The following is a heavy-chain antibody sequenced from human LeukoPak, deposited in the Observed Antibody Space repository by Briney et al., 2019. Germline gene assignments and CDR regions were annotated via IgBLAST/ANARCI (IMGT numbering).Heavy chain of an antibody. V-gene: IGHV3-23*01. CDR1: GFTFSTYG. J-gene: IGHJ3*02. CDR3: AKGKWIAVAAPFDI. CDR2: ISGGGDTT. D-gene: IGHD6-19*01. Sequence: PGGTLRLSCAASGFTFSTYGMSWVRQAPGKGLEWVSAISGGGDTTYYADSVKGRFTISRDNSRNTLYLQMNSPRAEDTAVYYCAKGKWIAVAAPFDIWGQGTMVTVSS.